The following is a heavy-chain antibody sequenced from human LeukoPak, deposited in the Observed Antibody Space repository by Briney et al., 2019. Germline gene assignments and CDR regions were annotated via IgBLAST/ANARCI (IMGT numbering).Heavy chain of an antibody. V-gene: IGHV3-23*01. Sequence: GGSLRLSCAASGFTFSSYAMSWVRQAPGKGLEWVSAISGSGGSTYYAASVKGRFTISRDNSKNTLYLQMNSLRAEDTAVYYCAKESEHIVVVIAIGYFDYWGQGTLVTVSS. D-gene: IGHD2-21*01. J-gene: IGHJ4*02. CDR2: ISGSGGST. CDR1: GFTFSSYA. CDR3: AKESEHIVVVIAIGYFDY.